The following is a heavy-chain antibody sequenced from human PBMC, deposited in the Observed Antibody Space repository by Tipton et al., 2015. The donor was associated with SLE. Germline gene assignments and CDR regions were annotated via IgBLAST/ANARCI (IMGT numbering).Heavy chain of an antibody. CDR1: GGSVSSSSKY. V-gene: IGHV4-39*07. Sequence: TLSLTCTVSGGSVSSSSKYWAWFRQPPGKGLEWIGSIYYTGTTTYYNSSLKSRVTMSVDTSKNQFSLRLTSVIAADTAVYYCARLHGYSYGLNWFDPWGQGTLISVSS. CDR2: IYYTGTTT. J-gene: IGHJ5*02. CDR3: ARLHGYSYGLNWFDP. D-gene: IGHD5-18*01.